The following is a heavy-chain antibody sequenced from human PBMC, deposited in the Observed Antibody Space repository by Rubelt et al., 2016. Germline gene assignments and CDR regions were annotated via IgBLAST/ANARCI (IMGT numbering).Heavy chain of an antibody. V-gene: IGHV3-23*01. J-gene: IGHJ4*02. CDR3: ARARARGTAGCWAADY. D-gene: IGHD2-21*02. CDR1: GFTFSNYA. Sequence: VQLLDSGGGLVQPGGSLRLSCATSGFTFSNYAMSWVRQAPGKGLGWVSSITASGGSPYFAESVKGRFSISKDNSKNTLYLQMNSLGPEDTAVYYCARARARGTAGCWAADYWGQGTLVIVSS. CDR2: ITASGGSP.